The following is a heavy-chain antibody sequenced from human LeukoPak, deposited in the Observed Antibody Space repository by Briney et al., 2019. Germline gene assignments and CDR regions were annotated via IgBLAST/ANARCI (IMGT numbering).Heavy chain of an antibody. D-gene: IGHD3-3*01. CDR1: GGSISSSSYY. J-gene: IGHJ3*02. V-gene: IGHV4-39*02. CDR3: ARGYDFWSGSNAFDI. CDR2: IYYSGTT. Sequence: SETLSLTCTVSGGSISSSSYYWGWIRQPPGKGLEWIGTIYYSGTTYYNPSLKSRVTISADTSKNHFSLKLSSVTAADTAVYYCARGYDFWSGSNAFDIWGQGTMVTVSS.